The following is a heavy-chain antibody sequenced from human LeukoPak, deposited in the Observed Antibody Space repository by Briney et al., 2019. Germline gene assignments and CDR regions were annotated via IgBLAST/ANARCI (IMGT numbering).Heavy chain of an antibody. CDR1: GFTFSSYI. D-gene: IGHD2-15*01. CDR3: ARAPGGNYYYYYMDV. Sequence: GGSPRLSCAASGFTFSSYIMNWVRQAPGKGLEWVSSISSSSSYIYYADSVKGRFTISRDNAKNSLCLQMNSLRAEDTAVYYCARAPGGNYYYYYMDVWGKGTTVTVSS. V-gene: IGHV3-21*01. CDR2: ISSSSSYI. J-gene: IGHJ6*03.